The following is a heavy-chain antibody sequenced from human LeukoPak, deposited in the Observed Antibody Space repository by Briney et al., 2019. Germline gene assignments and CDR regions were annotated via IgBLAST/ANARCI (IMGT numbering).Heavy chain of an antibody. CDR3: ARGDSSSWYRRAHYY. J-gene: IGHJ4*02. CDR1: GGTFSSYA. V-gene: IGHV1-69*13. Sequence: SVKVSCKASGGTFSSYAISWVRQAPGQGLEWMGGIIPIFGTANYAQKFQGRVTITADESTSTAYMELSSLRSEDTAVYYCARGDSSSWYRRAHYYWGQGTLVTVSS. D-gene: IGHD6-13*01. CDR2: IIPIFGTA.